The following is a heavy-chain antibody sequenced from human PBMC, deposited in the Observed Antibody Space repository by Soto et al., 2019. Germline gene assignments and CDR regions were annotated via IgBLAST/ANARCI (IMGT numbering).Heavy chain of an antibody. CDR1: GGSISSYY. Sequence: SETLSLTCTVSGGSISSYYWSWIRQPAGKGLEWIGRIYTSGSTNYNPSLKSRVTMSVDTSKNQFSLKLSSVTAADTAVYYCARVSSSSSDYYYYYGMDVWGQGTTVTVSS. J-gene: IGHJ6*02. V-gene: IGHV4-4*07. CDR2: IYTSGST. D-gene: IGHD6-6*01. CDR3: ARVSSSSSDYYYYYGMDV.